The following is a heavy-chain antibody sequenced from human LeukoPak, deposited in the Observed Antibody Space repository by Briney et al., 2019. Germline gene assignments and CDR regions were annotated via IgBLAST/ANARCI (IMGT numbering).Heavy chain of an antibody. CDR2: IYTSGST. J-gene: IGHJ4*02. V-gene: IGHV4-4*07. Sequence: SETLSLTCSVSGGSISSYYWSWIRQPAGKGLEWIGRIYTSGSTNYNPSLKSRVIMSVDTSKNQFSLKLSSVTAADTAVYYCARDRRYYDSSGYYYLIDYWGQGTLVTVSS. CDR3: ARDRRYYDSSGYYYLIDY. D-gene: IGHD3-22*01. CDR1: GGSISSYY.